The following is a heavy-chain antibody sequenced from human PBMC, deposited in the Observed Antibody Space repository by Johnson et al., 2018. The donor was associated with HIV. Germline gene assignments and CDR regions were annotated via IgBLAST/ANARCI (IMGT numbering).Heavy chain of an antibody. J-gene: IGHJ3*02. CDR1: GFTFSSYG. CDR2: ISNSGSTI. V-gene: IGHV3-48*01. Sequence: VQLVESGGGVVQPGGSLRLSCAASGFTFSSYGMHWVRQAPAKGLEWISYISNSGSTIYYADSVKGRFTISRDNSKNTLYLQMNSLRAEDTAVYYCARDAGQWLDDAFDIWGQGTMVTVSS. D-gene: IGHD6-19*01. CDR3: ARDAGQWLDDAFDI.